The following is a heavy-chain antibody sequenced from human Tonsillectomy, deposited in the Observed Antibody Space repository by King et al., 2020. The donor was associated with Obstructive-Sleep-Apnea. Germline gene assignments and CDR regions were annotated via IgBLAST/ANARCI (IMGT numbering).Heavy chain of an antibody. Sequence: QLQESGPGLVKPSGTLSLTCVVSGGSISSSNWWSWVRQPPGKGLEWIGEIYHSGNTNYNPSLKSRVTISVDKSKNQFSLKLSSMTAADTAVYYCARLGGSGSYDYYYGMDVWGQGTTVTVSS. V-gene: IGHV4-4*02. CDR2: IYHSGNT. CDR1: GGSISSSNW. CDR3: ARLGGSGSYDYYYGMDV. J-gene: IGHJ6*02. D-gene: IGHD3-10*01.